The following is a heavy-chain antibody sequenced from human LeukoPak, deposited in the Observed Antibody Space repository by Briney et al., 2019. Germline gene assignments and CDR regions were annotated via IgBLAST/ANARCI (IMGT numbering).Heavy chain of an antibody. D-gene: IGHD2-2*01. V-gene: IGHV1-2*02. CDR2: INPNSGGT. CDR3: ARDVGEYCSSTDCYASDH. CDR1: GYTFTGYY. Sequence: GASVKVSCKASGYTFTGYYMHWVRQAPGQGLEWMAWINPNSGGTNYAQKFQGRVTMTRDTSISTAYMELSRLRSDDTAVYYCARDVGEYCSSTDCYASDHWGQGTLVTVSS. J-gene: IGHJ4*02.